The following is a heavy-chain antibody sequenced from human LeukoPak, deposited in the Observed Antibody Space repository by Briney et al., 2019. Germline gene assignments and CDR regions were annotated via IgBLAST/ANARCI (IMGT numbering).Heavy chain of an antibody. Sequence: GGSLRLSCTASGFTFSSYAMHWVRQAPGKGLEWVAVISYDGSNKYYADSVKGRFTISRDNSKNTLYLQMNSLRAEDTAVYYCARNSALDYWGQGTLVTVSS. CDR2: ISYDGSNK. CDR3: ARNSALDY. D-gene: IGHD2/OR15-2a*01. J-gene: IGHJ4*02. V-gene: IGHV3-30*04. CDR1: GFTFSSYA.